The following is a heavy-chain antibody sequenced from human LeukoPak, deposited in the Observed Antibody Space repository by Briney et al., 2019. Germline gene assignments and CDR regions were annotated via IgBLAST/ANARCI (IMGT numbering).Heavy chain of an antibody. CDR2: ISSSSSTI. CDR3: ARGPNWNPFDY. Sequence: GGSLRLSCAASGFTFSSYGMHWVRQAPGKGLEWVSYISSSSSTIYYADSVKGRFTISRDNAKNSLYLQMNSLRAEDTAVYYCARGPNWNPFDYWGQGTLVTVSS. D-gene: IGHD1-1*01. CDR1: GFTFSSYG. J-gene: IGHJ4*02. V-gene: IGHV3-48*01.